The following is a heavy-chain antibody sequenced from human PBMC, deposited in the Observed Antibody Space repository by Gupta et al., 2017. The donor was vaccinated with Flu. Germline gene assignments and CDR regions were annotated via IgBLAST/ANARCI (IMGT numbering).Heavy chain of an antibody. V-gene: IGHV1-69*06. CDR2: IIPKFDTP. Sequence: QVQLVQSGTEVKKPGSSVKISCKASGGTFSSNAISWVRQAPGQGLEWMGGIIPKFDTPNHAQKFQDRVTITADKSTSTVYMELSSLISEDTAVYYCARDYDGTGTYYYYYFGMDVWGQGTTVTVSS. CDR3: ARDYDGTGTYYYYYFGMDV. D-gene: IGHD3-22*01. CDR1: GGTFSSNA. J-gene: IGHJ6*02.